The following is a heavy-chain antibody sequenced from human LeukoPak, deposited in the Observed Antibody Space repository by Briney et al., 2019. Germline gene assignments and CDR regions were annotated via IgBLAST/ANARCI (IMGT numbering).Heavy chain of an antibody. Sequence: GGSLRLSCAASGVTFSSYGMHWVRQAPGKGLEWVAVISYDGSNKYYADSVKGRFTISRDNSKNTLYLQMNSLRAEDTAVYYCATTMVQGVIIYPFDYWGQGTLVTVSS. CDR2: ISYDGSNK. CDR1: GVTFSSYG. J-gene: IGHJ4*02. V-gene: IGHV3-30*03. CDR3: ATTMVQGVIIYPFDY. D-gene: IGHD3-10*01.